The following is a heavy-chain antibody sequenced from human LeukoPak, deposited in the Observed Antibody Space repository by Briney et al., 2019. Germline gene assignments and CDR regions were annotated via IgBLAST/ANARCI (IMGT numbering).Heavy chain of an antibody. Sequence: SETLSLTRTVSGYSISSGYYWGWIRQPPGKGLEWIGSIYHSGSTYYNPSLKSRVTISVDTSKNQFSLKLSSVTAADTAVYYCARDVLGYSSGGSCGVVWFDPWGQRTLVTVSS. CDR1: GYSISSGYY. CDR2: IYHSGST. V-gene: IGHV4-38-2*02. D-gene: IGHD2-15*01. CDR3: ARDVLGYSSGGSCGVVWFDP. J-gene: IGHJ5*02.